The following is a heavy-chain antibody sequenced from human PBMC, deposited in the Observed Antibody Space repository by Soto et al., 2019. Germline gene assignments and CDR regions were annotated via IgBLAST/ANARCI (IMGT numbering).Heavy chain of an antibody. CDR2: IYYSGST. J-gene: IGHJ6*03. V-gene: IGHV4-39*01. D-gene: IGHD4-4*01. CDR3: ARGYSNYARQGDYYYMDV. Sequence: SETLSLTCTVSGGSISSSSYYWGWIRQPPGKGLEWIGSIYYSGSTYYNPSLKSRVTISVDTSKNQFSLKLSSVTAADTAVYYCARGYSNYARQGDYYYMDVWGKGTTVTVSS. CDR1: GGSISSSSYY.